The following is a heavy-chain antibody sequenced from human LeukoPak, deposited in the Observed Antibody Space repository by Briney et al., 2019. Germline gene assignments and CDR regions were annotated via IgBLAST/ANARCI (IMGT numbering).Heavy chain of an antibody. V-gene: IGHV1-24*01. CDR3: ARVRRHYCGGDCFDY. CDR2: FDPEDGET. CDR1: GYTLTELS. D-gene: IGHD2-21*01. J-gene: IGHJ4*02. Sequence: ASVKVSCKVSGYTLTELSMHWVRQAPGKGLEWMGGFDPEDGETIYAQKFQGRVTMTRNTSISTAYMELSSLRSEDTAVYYCARVRRHYCGGDCFDYWGQGTLVTVSS.